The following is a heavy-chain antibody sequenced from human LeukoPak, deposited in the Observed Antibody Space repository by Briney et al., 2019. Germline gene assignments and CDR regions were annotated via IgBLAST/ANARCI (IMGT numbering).Heavy chain of an antibody. J-gene: IGHJ4*02. CDR3: AKETVLRFLEWLLSSYLDY. CDR1: GFTFSSYA. CDR2: ISGSGGST. D-gene: IGHD3-3*01. V-gene: IGHV3-23*01. Sequence: QPGGSLRLSCAASGFTFSSYAMSWVRQAPGKGLEWVSAISGSGGSTYYADSVKGRFTISRDNSKNTLYLQMNSLRAEDTAVYYCAKETVLRFLEWLLSSYLDYWGQGTLVTVSS.